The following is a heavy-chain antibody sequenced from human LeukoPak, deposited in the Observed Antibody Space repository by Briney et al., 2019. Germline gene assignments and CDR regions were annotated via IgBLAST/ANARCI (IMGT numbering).Heavy chain of an antibody. CDR3: ARVLEGSSGQHWYFDL. V-gene: IGHV4-34*01. D-gene: IGHD6-19*01. CDR1: GGSFSGYY. Sequence: SETLSLTCAVYGGSFSGYYWSWIRQPPGKGLERIGEIDHSGSTNYNPSLKSRVTMSVATSKNQFSLRLSSVTAADTAVYYCARVLEGSSGQHWYFDLWGRGTLVTVSS. J-gene: IGHJ2*01. CDR2: IDHSGST.